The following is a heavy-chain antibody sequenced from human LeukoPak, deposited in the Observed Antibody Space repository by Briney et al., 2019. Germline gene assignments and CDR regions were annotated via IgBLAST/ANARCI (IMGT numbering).Heavy chain of an antibody. CDR3: ARDPSSTVDAFDI. CDR2: ISAYNGNT. Sequence: VASVKVSCKASGYTFTSYGISWVRQAPGQGLEWMGWISAYNGNTNYAQKFQGRVTMTRDTSISTAYMELSRLRSDDTAVYYCARDPSSTVDAFDIWGQGTMVTVSS. D-gene: IGHD4-17*01. V-gene: IGHV1-18*01. J-gene: IGHJ3*02. CDR1: GYTFTSYG.